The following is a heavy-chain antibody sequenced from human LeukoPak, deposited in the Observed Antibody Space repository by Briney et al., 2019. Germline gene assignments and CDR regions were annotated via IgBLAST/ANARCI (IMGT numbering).Heavy chain of an antibody. CDR3: ARGAERYYDSSGYYIDF. D-gene: IGHD3-22*01. CDR2: LRYDGSNN. V-gene: IGHV3-30*02. J-gene: IGHJ4*02. Sequence: PGGSLRLSCVASGFTFSSYGMHWVRQAPGKGLDWVAFLRYDGSNNYYAESAKGRFTISRDNSKNMLYLQMNSLRAEDTALYYCARGAERYYDSSGYYIDFWGQGIPVTVSS. CDR1: GFTFSSYG.